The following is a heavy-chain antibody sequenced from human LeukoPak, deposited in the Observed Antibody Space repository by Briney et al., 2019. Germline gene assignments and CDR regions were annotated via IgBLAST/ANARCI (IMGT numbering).Heavy chain of an antibody. J-gene: IGHJ4*02. V-gene: IGHV1-18*01. CDR1: GYPFSSYG. D-gene: IGHD1-26*01. CDR3: ASGAYYPFDF. Sequence: GASVKVSCKGSGYPFSSYGITWVRQAPGQGLEWVGWISAYNGNTQYRQNVQGRVTITTETSTSTAYMELRNLRSDDTAVYFCASGAYYPFDFWGQGTLVTVSS. CDR2: ISAYNGNT.